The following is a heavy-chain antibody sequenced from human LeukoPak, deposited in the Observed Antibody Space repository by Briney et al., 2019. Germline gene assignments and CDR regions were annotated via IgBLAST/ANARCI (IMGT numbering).Heavy chain of an antibody. D-gene: IGHD3-10*01. CDR2: IHYTGST. CDR1: GGSISTTNYY. CDR3: ARGGYYGSGNDFRFDP. V-gene: IGHV4-61*05. J-gene: IGHJ5*02. Sequence: SETLSLTCTVSGGSISTTNYYWGWIRQPPGKGLECIGYIHYTGSTNYNPSLKSRVTISVDTSKNQFSLKLNSVTAADTAVYYCARGGYYGSGNDFRFDPWGQGTLVTVSS.